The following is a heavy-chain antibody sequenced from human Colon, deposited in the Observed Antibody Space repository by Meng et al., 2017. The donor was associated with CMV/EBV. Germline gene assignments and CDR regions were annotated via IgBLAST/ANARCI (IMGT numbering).Heavy chain of an antibody. CDR1: GYTFITYF. J-gene: IGHJ5*02. V-gene: IGHV1-46*01. CDR3: ARDPELGWSDS. D-gene: IGHD2-15*01. Sequence: ASVKVSCKTSGYTFITYFLHWLRHAPAEVLDWLGMINPYDGSTTSALKFQGRLTMTRDTSTKPAFLTLSDLASDDTAGYCCARDPELGWSDSWGQGTLVTVSS. CDR2: INPYDGST.